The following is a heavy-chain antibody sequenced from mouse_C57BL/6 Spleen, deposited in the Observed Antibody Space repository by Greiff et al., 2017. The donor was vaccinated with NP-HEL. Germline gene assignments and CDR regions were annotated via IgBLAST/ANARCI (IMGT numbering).Heavy chain of an antibody. CDR1: GFNFKGDY. V-gene: IGHV14-4*01. J-gene: IGHJ2*01. Sequence: VQLQQSGAELVRPGASVTLSCTASGFNFKGDYMHWVKQRPEQGLEWIGWIDPENGDTEYAAKFHGKATITADTSSNTAYLQLSSLTSEDTAVYYCTTGSNYDYWGQGTTLTVSS. CDR2: IDPENGDT. D-gene: IGHD2-5*01. CDR3: TTGSNYDY.